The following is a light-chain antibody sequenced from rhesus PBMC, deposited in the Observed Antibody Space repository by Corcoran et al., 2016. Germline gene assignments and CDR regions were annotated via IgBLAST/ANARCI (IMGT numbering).Light chain of an antibody. CDR3: LQNKNSPFT. CDR1: ESVSFFGINL. V-gene: IGKV7-13*01. Sequence: DIVLTQSPASLAVSPGQRATITCRASESVSFFGINLIHWSQQKPGQPPKLPIYQASNKDTVVPARFSGSGSGTDFTLTINPVEADDAADYYCLQNKNSPFTFGPGTKLDIK. J-gene: IGKJ3*01. CDR2: QAS.